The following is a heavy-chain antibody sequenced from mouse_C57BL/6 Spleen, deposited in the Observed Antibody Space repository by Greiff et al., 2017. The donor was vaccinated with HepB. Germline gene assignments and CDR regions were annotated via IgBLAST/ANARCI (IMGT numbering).Heavy chain of an antibody. CDR2: IDPEDGET. CDR3: ARYEYDVGFAY. Sequence: EVQGVESGAELVKPGASVKLSCTASGFNIKDYYMHWVKQRTEQGLEWIGRIDPEDGETKYAAKSQGKATITADTSSNTAYLQLSSLTSEDTAVYYCARYEYDVGFAYWGQGTLVTVSA. D-gene: IGHD2-4*01. J-gene: IGHJ3*01. CDR1: GFNIKDYY. V-gene: IGHV14-2*01.